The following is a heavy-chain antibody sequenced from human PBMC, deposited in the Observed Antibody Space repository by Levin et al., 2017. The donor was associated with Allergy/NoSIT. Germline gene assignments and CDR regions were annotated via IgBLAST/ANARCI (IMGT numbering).Heavy chain of an antibody. CDR1: GFTFSSYW. V-gene: IGHV3-74*01. J-gene: IGHJ6*02. Sequence: GGSLRLSCAASGFTFSSYWMHWVRQAPGKGLVWVSRINSDGSSTSYADSVKGRFTISRDNAKNTLYLQMNSLRAEDTAVYYCAREAPRPFLEWLWYYYYGMDVWGQGTTVTVSS. D-gene: IGHD3-3*01. CDR3: AREAPRPFLEWLWYYYYGMDV. CDR2: INSDGSST.